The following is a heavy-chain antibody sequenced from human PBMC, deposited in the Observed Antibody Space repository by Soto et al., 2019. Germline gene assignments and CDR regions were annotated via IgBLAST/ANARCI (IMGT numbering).Heavy chain of an antibody. CDR1: GDSVSSNSAA. D-gene: IGHD1-7*01. J-gene: IGHJ3*02. Sequence: SQTLSLTCAISGDSVSSNSAAWNWIRQSPSRGLEWLGRTYYRSKWYNDYAVSVKSRITINPDTSKNQFSLQLNSVTPEDTAVYYCARDTRTGITGTNDDFEIWGQGTMVTVSS. V-gene: IGHV6-1*01. CDR2: TYYRSKWYN. CDR3: ARDTRTGITGTNDDFEI.